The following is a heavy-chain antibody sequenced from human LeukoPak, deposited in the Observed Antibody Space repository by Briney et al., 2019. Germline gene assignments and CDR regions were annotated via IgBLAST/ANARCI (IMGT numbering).Heavy chain of an antibody. CDR1: GGTFSSYA. CDR3: ARAMSLYDSSGYSS. Sequence: SVKVSCKASGGTFSSYAINWVRQAPGQGLEWMGGIIPIFGTANYAQKFQGRVTITADESTSTAYMELSSLRSEDTAVYYCARAMSLYDSSGYSSWGQGTLVTVSS. D-gene: IGHD3-22*01. J-gene: IGHJ5*02. CDR2: IIPIFGTA. V-gene: IGHV1-69*01.